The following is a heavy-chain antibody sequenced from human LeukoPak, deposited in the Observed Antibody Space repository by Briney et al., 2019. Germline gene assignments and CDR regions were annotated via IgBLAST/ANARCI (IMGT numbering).Heavy chain of an antibody. CDR2: MVVGSGDT. V-gene: IGHV1-58*02. J-gene: IGHJ6*02. D-gene: IGHD2-2*01. Sequence: ASVKVSCKSSGFTVCISAMQWVRKGRGQRHEWIGWMVVGSGDTKYAQKFQERVTITRDMSTSTAYNEVSSLRSEDTAVYYYAATYCSRSTFPHWKNGMDVWGQGTTVTVSS. CDR1: GFTVCISA. CDR3: AATYCSRSTFPHWKNGMDV.